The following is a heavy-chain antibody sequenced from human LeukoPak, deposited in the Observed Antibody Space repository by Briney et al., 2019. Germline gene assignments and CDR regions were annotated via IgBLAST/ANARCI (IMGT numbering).Heavy chain of an antibody. D-gene: IGHD5-24*01. Sequence: ASVKVSCKASGYTFTGYYMHWVRQAPGQGLEWMRWINPNSGGTNYAQKFQGRVTMTRDTSISTAYMELSSLRSDDTAVFYCAGSQTGDGYNPPFDYWGQGTLVTVSS. CDR3: AGSQTGDGYNPPFDY. CDR1: GYTFTGYY. V-gene: IGHV1-2*02. CDR2: INPNSGGT. J-gene: IGHJ4*02.